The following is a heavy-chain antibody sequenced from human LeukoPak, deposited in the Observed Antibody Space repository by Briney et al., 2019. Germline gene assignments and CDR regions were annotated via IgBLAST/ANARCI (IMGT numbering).Heavy chain of an antibody. D-gene: IGHD6-13*01. CDR1: GGSISSYY. V-gene: IGHV4-59*08. Sequence: SETLSLTCTVSGGSISSYYWSWIRQPPGKGLEWIGYIYYSGSTNYNPSLKSRVTISVDTSKNQFSLKLSSVTAADTAVYYCARAMGAAAVDYWGQGTLVTVSS. CDR3: ARAMGAAAVDY. CDR2: IYYSGST. J-gene: IGHJ4*02.